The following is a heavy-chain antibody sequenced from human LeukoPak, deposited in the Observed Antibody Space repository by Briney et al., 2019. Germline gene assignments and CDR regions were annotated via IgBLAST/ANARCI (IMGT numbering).Heavy chain of an antibody. CDR2: IKQDGSEK. CDR1: GFTFSSYW. CDR3: ARGSMAAADWFDP. V-gene: IGHV3-7*01. J-gene: IGHJ5*02. D-gene: IGHD6-13*01. Sequence: PGGSLRLSCAASGFTFSSYWMSWVRQAPGKGLEWVANIKQDGSEKYYVDSVKGRFTISRDNAKNSLYLQMNSLRAEDTTVYYCARGSMAAADWFDPWGQGTLVTVSS.